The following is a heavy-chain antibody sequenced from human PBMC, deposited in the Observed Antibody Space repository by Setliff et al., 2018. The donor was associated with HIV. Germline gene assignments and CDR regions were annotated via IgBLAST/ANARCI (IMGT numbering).Heavy chain of an antibody. V-gene: IGHV4-59*08. Sequence: SETLSLTCTVSGDSISTDYWTWIRQPPGKGLEWIGYIYNSASTSYNPSLKSRVTISVDTSMNQFSLKLSSVTAADTAVYYCARHSPSDYWGQGTLVTVSS. CDR3: ARHSPSDY. J-gene: IGHJ4*02. CDR1: GDSISTDY. CDR2: IYNSAST.